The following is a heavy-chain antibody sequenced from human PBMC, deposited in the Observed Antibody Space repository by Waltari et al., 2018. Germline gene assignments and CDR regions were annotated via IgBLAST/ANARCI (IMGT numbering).Heavy chain of an antibody. J-gene: IGHJ3*01. CDR1: GDSINHYL. CDR2: ISYSGTT. CDR3: AREPGYCRGGSCYFSGDNAYDV. V-gene: IGHV4-59*01. D-gene: IGHD2-15*01. Sequence: QVVLQESGPGLVKPSETLSLTCSISGDSINHYLGTWIRQTPGKGLEWIGYISYSGTTNYNPSLKSRVTISLDTSKNQFSLKLNSVTAADSAVYYCAREPGYCRGGSCYFSGDNAYDVWGRGTMVTVSS.